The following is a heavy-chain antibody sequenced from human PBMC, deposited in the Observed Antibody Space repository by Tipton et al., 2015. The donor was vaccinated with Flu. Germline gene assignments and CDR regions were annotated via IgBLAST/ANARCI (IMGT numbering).Heavy chain of an antibody. CDR2: IYRGGTT. CDR3: ARVDYYDKGRSMDV. V-gene: IGHV3-66*02. CDR1: GFTVSSKY. D-gene: IGHD3-22*01. J-gene: IGHJ6*02. Sequence: SLRLSCAASGFTVSSKYMGWVRQAPGKGLQWVSVIYRGGTTYVADSVKGRCTISRDNSKNTLYLQWNSLTTEDTAVYYCARVDYYDKGRSMDVWGQGTTVTVSS.